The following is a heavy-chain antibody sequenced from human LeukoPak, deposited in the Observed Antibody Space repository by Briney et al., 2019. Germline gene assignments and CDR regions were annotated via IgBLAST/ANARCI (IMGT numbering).Heavy chain of an antibody. D-gene: IGHD3-22*01. Sequence: SESLSLTSTVSGGSISSYYWSWIRQPPGKGLEWIGYINYSGSTNYNPSLKSRVTISVDTSKNQFSLKLSSVTAADTAVYYCARHWEDDSSGYYFNWFDPWGQGTLVTVSS. CDR2: INYSGST. CDR1: GGSISSYY. V-gene: IGHV4-59*08. J-gene: IGHJ5*02. CDR3: ARHWEDDSSGYYFNWFDP.